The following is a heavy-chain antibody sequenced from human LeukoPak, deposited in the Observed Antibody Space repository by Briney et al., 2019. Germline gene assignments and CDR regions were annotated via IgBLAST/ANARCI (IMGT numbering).Heavy chain of an antibody. CDR1: GGSISSYY. D-gene: IGHD6-6*01. CDR2: IYTSGST. V-gene: IGHV4-4*09. J-gene: IGHJ4*02. CDR3: ARTYSSSSHFDY. Sequence: PSETLSLTCTVSGGSISSYYWSWIRQPPGKGLERIGHIYTSGSTNYNPSLKSRVTISVDTSKNQFSLKVSSVTAADTAVYYCARTYSSSSHFDYWGQGTLITVSS.